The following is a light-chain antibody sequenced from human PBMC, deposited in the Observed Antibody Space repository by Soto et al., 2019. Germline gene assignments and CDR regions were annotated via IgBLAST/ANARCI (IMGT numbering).Light chain of an antibody. CDR1: QSISSY. V-gene: IGKV1-39*01. J-gene: IGKJ1*01. CDR3: QQSYRPPRT. CDR2: AAS. Sequence: DIQMTQSPSSLSASVGDRVTITCRASQSISSYLNWYQQKPGKAPKLLIYAASSLQSEVPSRFSGSRPATYFTLTISSLQPEDFATYYCQQSYRPPRTFGQATKVEIK.